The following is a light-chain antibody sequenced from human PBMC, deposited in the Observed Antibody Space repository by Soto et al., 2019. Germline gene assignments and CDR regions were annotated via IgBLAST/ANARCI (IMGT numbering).Light chain of an antibody. J-gene: IGLJ1*01. Sequence: QSVLTQPPSASETPVQRVTISCSGSSSNIGSNSVYWYQQLPGTAPKLLIYKSNQRPSGVPDRFSGSKSGTSASLAISGLRSEDEADYYCEACDTSMCAYVFGIGTKVTVL. CDR3: EACDTSMCAYV. CDR1: SSNIGSNS. CDR2: KSN. V-gene: IGLV1-47*01.